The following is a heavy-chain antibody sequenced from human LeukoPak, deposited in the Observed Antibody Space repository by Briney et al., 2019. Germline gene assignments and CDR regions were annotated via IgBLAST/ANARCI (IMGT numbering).Heavy chain of an antibody. D-gene: IGHD2-2*01. V-gene: IGHV4-39*07. J-gene: IGHJ4*02. CDR3: AGADIVVVPAALDY. Sequence: SETLSLTCTVSGGSISSSSYYWGWIRQPPGKGLEWIGSIYYSGSTYYNPSLKSRVTISVDTSKNQFSLKLSSVTAADTAVYYCAGADIVVVPAALDYWGQGTLVTVSS. CDR2: IYYSGST. CDR1: GGSISSSSYY.